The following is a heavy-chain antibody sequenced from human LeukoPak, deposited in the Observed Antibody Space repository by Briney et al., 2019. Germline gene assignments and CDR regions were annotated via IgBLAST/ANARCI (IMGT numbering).Heavy chain of an antibody. CDR3: AKGGGYEAQYYYYYLDV. CDR2: IKQDGSEK. Sequence: PGGSLRLSCAASGFTFNSYWMSWVRQAPGKGLEWVANIKQDGSEKYYVDSVKGRFTISRDNAKNSLYLQMKSLRAEDTAVYYCAKGGGYEAQYYYYYLDVWGKGTTVTISS. CDR1: GFTFNSYW. D-gene: IGHD5-12*01. J-gene: IGHJ6*03. V-gene: IGHV3-7*01.